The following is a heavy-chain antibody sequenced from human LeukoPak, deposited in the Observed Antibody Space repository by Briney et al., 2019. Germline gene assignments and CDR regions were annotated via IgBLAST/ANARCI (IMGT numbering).Heavy chain of an antibody. CDR2: ISYDGSNK. D-gene: IGHD3-10*01. Sequence: GGSLRLSCAASGYTFSSYAMHWVRQAPGKGLEWVAVISYDGSNKYYADSVKGRFTISRDNSKNTLYLQMNSLRAEDTAVYYCARESGGYYGSGSYLYYGMDVWGQGTTVTVSS. J-gene: IGHJ6*02. V-gene: IGHV3-30*04. CDR1: GYTFSSYA. CDR3: ARESGGYYGSGSYLYYGMDV.